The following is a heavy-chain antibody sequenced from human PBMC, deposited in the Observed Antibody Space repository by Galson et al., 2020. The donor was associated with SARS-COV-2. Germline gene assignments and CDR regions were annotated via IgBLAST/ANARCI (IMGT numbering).Heavy chain of an antibody. Sequence: GESLKISCKASGYTFTSYGISWVRQAPGQGLEWMGWISAYNGNTNYAQKLQGRVTMTTDTSTSTAYMELRSLRSDDTAVYYCARDYAVDYYGSGSYYNWGQGTLVTVSS. CDR2: ISAYNGNT. J-gene: IGHJ4*02. V-gene: IGHV1-18*01. D-gene: IGHD3-10*01. CDR1: GYTFTSYG. CDR3: ARDYAVDYYGSGSYYN.